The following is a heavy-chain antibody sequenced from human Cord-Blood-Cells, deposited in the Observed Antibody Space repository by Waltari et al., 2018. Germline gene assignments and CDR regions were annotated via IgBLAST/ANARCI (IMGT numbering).Heavy chain of an antibody. V-gene: IGHV3-7*01. D-gene: IGHD7-27*01. CDR2: IKQDGSEK. Sequence: EVQLVESGGGLVQPGGSLRLSCAASGFTFSSYWMSWVRQAPGRGMEWVANIKQDGSEKYYVDSVKGRFTSSRDNAKNSLYLQMNSLRAEDTAVYYCARHWGGDAFDIWGQGTMVTVSS. CDR3: ARHWGGDAFDI. CDR1: GFTFSSYW. J-gene: IGHJ3*02.